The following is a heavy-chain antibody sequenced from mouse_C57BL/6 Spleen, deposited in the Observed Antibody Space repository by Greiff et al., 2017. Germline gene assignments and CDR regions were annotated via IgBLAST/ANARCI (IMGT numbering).Heavy chain of an antibody. V-gene: IGHV1-62-2*01. Sequence: QVQLQQSGAELVKPGASVKLSCKASGYTFTEYTIHWVKQRSGQGLEWIGWFYPGSGSIKYNEKFKDKATLTADKSYSTVYMELSRLTSEDSAVYFCARHEEPSPLITTVVARGAMDYWGQGTSVTVSS. CDR3: ARHEEPSPLITTVVARGAMDY. D-gene: IGHD1-1*01. CDR1: GYTFTEYT. J-gene: IGHJ4*01. CDR2: FYPGSGSI.